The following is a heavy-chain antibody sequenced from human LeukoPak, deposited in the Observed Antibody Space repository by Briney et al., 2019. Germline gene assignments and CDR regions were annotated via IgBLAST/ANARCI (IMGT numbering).Heavy chain of an antibody. V-gene: IGHV4-34*01. J-gene: IGHJ4*02. CDR3: ARRHLEPMTTVTNLDY. Sequence: PGGSLRLSCAASGFTFSSYWMYWVRQPPGKGLEWIGEINHSGSANYNPSLKSRVTISVDTSKNQFSLNLSSVTAADTAVYYCARRHLEPMTTVTNLDYWGQGTLVTVSS. CDR2: INHSGSA. D-gene: IGHD4-11*01. CDR1: GFTFSSYW.